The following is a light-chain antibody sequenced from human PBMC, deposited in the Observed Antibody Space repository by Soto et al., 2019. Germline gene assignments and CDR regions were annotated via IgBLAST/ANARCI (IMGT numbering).Light chain of an antibody. CDR3: SSYAGSTTYV. V-gene: IGLV2-8*01. J-gene: IGLJ1*01. CDR1: SSDVGGYNY. CDR2: EVS. Sequence: QSALTQPPSASWSPGQSVTISCTGTSSDVGGYNYVSWYQQHPGRAPKLMIYEVSKRPSGVPDRFSGSKSGNTASLTVSGLQAEDEADYYCSSYAGSTTYVFGTGTKVTVL.